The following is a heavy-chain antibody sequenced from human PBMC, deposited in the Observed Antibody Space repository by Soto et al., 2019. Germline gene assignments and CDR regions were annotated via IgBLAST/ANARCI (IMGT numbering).Heavy chain of an antibody. CDR1: GGSISSGGYY. J-gene: IGHJ4*02. V-gene: IGHV4-31*03. CDR2: IYYSGRT. Sequence: QVQLQELGPGLVKPSQTLSLTCTVSGGSISSGGYYWSWIRQHPGKGLEWIGYIYYSGRTYYNPSLKSRVTISVDTSKNQFSLKLSSVTAADTAVYYCAIDLGDVSSSPGFDFDYWGQGTLVTVSS. D-gene: IGHD6-6*01. CDR3: AIDLGDVSSSPGFDFDY.